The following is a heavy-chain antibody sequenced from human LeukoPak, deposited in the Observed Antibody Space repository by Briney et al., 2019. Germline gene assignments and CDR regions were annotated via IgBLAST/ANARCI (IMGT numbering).Heavy chain of an antibody. CDR1: GGSISSGSYY. CDR3: ARFPHDAFDI. J-gene: IGHJ3*02. CDR2: IYTSGST. V-gene: IGHV4-61*02. Sequence: SETLSLTCTVSGGSISSGSYYWSWIRQPAGKGLEWIGRIYTSGSTNYNPSLKSRVTMSVDTSKNQFSLKLSSVTAADTAVYYCARFPHDAFDIWGQGTMVTVSS.